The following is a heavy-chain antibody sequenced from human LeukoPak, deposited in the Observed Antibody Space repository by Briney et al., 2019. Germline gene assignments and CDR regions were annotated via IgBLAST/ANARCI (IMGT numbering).Heavy chain of an antibody. CDR2: ISDSGRDT. Sequence: GGSLRLSCAAPGFSFRSFAMSWVRQAPGKGLEWVAGISDSGRDTRYADSVKGRFTISRDNSRDTLYLQVNNLRDDDSAIYYCATKYSGLSPFYYWGQGTLVTVSS. CDR1: GFSFRSFA. V-gene: IGHV3-23*01. CDR3: ATKYSGLSPFYY. J-gene: IGHJ4*02. D-gene: IGHD2-21*01.